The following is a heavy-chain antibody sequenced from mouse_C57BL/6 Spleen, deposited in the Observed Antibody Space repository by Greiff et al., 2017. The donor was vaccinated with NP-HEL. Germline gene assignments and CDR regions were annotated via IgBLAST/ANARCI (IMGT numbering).Heavy chain of an antibody. CDR2: ISDGGSYT. CDR1: GFTFSSYA. J-gene: IGHJ4*01. V-gene: IGHV5-4*01. D-gene: IGHD2-3*01. CDR3: ARYDGYYYYAMDY. Sequence: EVQLQESGGGLVKPGGSLKLSCAASGFTFSSYAMSWVRQTPEKRLEWVATISDGGSYTYYPDNVKGRFTISRDNAKNNLYLQMSHLKSEDTAMYYCARYDGYYYYAMDYWGQGTSVTVSS.